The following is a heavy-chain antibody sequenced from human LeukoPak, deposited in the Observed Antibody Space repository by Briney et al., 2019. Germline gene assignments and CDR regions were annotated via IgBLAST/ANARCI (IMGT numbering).Heavy chain of an antibody. D-gene: IGHD3-10*01. CDR3: ARTGAIWGQRGVYYFDY. CDR1: GGSISSGDYY. V-gene: IGHV4-30-4*01. CDR2: IYYSGST. J-gene: IGHJ4*02. Sequence: PSETLSLTCTVSGGSISSGDYYWSWIRQPPGKGLEWIGYIYYSGSTYYNPSLKSRVTISVDTSKNQFSLKLSSVTAADTAVYYCARTGAIWGQRGVYYFDYWGQGTLVTVSS.